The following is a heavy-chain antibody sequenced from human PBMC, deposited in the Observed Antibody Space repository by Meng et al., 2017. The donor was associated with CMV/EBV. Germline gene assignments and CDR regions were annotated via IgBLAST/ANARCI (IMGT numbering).Heavy chain of an antibody. J-gene: IGHJ6*02. CDR3: ASWYDYGMDV. V-gene: IGHV1-69*05. Sequence: SVKVSCKASGGTFSSYAISWVRQAPGQGFEWMGGIIPIFGTANYAQKFQGRVTITTDESTSTAYMGLSSLRSEDTAVYYCASWYDYGMDVWGQGTTVTVSS. CDR2: IIPIFGTA. CDR1: GGTFSSYA.